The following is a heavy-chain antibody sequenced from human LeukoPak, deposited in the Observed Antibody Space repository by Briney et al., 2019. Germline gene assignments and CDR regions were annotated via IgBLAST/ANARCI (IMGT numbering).Heavy chain of an antibody. CDR1: GGTFSSYA. CDR2: IIPIFGTA. J-gene: IGHJ3*02. D-gene: IGHD1-1*01. V-gene: IGHV1-69*13. Sequence: GASVKVSCKASGGTFSSYAISWVRQAPGQGLEWMGGIIPIFGTANYAQKFQGRVTITADESTSTAYMELSSLRSEDTAVYYCARDLHPTFGRVQLERRGDAFDIWGQGTMVTVSS. CDR3: ARDLHPTFGRVQLERRGDAFDI.